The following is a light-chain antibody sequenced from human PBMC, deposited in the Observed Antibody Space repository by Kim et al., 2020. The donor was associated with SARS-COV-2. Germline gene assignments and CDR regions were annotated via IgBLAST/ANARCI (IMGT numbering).Light chain of an antibody. J-gene: IGLJ2*01. CDR3: TSRDSNDNVV. Sequence: VALGPTVRITCQGDSLRSYYATWYQRKPGQAPILVIYGKNNRPSGIPDRFSGSSSGNTASLTITGTQAGDEADYYCTSRDSNDNVVFGGGTKLTVL. CDR1: SLRSYY. CDR2: GKN. V-gene: IGLV3-19*01.